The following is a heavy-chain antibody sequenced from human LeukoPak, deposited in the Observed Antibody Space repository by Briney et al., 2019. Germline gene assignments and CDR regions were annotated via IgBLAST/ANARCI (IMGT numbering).Heavy chain of an antibody. CDR3: AREMERAGLYYYYYGMDV. Sequence: ASVKVSCKASGYTFTDYYMHWVRQAPGQGLEWMGWINPNSGGTNFAQKFQGRVTMTRDTSISTAYVELSRLTSDDTAVYYCAREMERAGLYYYYYGMDVWGQGTTVTVSS. J-gene: IGHJ6*02. D-gene: IGHD1-14*01. CDR2: INPNSGGT. CDR1: GYTFTDYY. V-gene: IGHV1-2*02.